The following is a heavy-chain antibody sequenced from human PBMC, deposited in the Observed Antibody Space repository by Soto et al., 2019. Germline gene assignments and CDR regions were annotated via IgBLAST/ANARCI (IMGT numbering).Heavy chain of an antibody. J-gene: IGHJ5*02. CDR2: IMPMFGTT. Sequence: QVQLVQSGAEVKKPGSSVTVSCKTSGGTFNNYTFNWVRQASGQGLEWMGGIMPMFGTTNYAQKFQDRLTITADELTSTAYMDLKSLRSEDTAVYSCARGVAVSGETPLRFDLWGQGALVTVT. D-gene: IGHD2-8*02. CDR3: ARGVAVSGETPLRFDL. CDR1: GGTFNNYT. V-gene: IGHV1-69*01.